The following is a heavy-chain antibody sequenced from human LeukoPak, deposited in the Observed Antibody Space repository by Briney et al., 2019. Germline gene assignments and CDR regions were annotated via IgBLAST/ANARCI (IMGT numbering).Heavy chain of an antibody. CDR3: ARGPVEYYYDSSGYYPDYYYYGMDV. CDR1: GGSFSGYY. Sequence: SETLSLTCAVYGGSFSGYYWSWIRQPPGKGLEWIGEINHSGSTNYNPSLKSRVTISVDTSKNQFSLKLSSVTAADTAVYYCARGPVEYYYDSSGYYPDYYYYGMDVWGQGTTVTVSS. J-gene: IGHJ6*02. V-gene: IGHV4-34*01. D-gene: IGHD3-22*01. CDR2: INHSGST.